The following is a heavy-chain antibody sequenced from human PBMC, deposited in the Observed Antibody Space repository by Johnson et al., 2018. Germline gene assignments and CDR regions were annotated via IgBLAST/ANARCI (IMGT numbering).Heavy chain of an antibody. Sequence: QVQLVQSGAEVKKPGASVKVSCKASGYTFTSYYMHWVRQAPGQGLEWMGIINPSGGSTSYAQKFQGRVTMTRDTSTSTVYMELCSLRSDDRAVYYCARGGLSGGYYMDAFDIWGQGTMVTVSS. CDR2: INPSGGST. CDR3: ARGGLSGGYYMDAFDI. V-gene: IGHV1-46*01. D-gene: IGHD3-22*01. J-gene: IGHJ3*02. CDR1: GYTFTSYY.